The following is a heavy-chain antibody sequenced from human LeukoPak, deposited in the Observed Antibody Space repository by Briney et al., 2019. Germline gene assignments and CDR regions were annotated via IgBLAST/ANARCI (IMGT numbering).Heavy chain of an antibody. J-gene: IGHJ6*03. V-gene: IGHV1-2*02. CDR3: ARSSRHYYMDV. CDR1: GYTFTGYY. Sequence: ASVKVSCKASGYTFTGYYVHWVRQAPGQGLEWMGWIDPNSGGSNSAQRFQGRVTMTKDTSITTAYMELSSLRSDDTAVYYCARSSRHYYMDVWGKGTTVTVSS. D-gene: IGHD3-10*01. CDR2: IDPNSGGS.